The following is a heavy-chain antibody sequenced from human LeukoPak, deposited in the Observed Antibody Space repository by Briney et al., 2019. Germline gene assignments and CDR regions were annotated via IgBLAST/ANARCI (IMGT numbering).Heavy chain of an antibody. CDR1: GYTFTNYD. CDR2: ISAYNGDT. V-gene: IGHV1-18*01. J-gene: IGHJ4*02. D-gene: IGHD3-22*01. Sequence: ASVKVSCKASGYTFTNYDINWVRQAPGQGLEWMGWISAYNGDTNYAQKLQGRVTMTTDTSTSTAYMELRSLRSDDTAVYYCARELYYYDSSGSYGDYWGQGTLVTVSS. CDR3: ARELYYYDSSGSYGDY.